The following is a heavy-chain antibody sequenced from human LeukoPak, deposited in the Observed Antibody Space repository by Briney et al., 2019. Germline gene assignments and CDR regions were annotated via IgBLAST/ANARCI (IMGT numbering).Heavy chain of an antibody. D-gene: IGHD3-9*01. Sequence: SETLSLTCTVSGGSISSNNYYWSWIRQPPGKGLEWIGEINHSGSTNYNPSLKSRVTISVDTSKNQFSLKLSSVTAADTAVYCCARLLILTGYPYFDYWGQGTLVTVSS. V-gene: IGHV4-39*07. CDR3: ARLLILTGYPYFDY. CDR2: INHSGST. CDR1: GGSISSNNYY. J-gene: IGHJ4*02.